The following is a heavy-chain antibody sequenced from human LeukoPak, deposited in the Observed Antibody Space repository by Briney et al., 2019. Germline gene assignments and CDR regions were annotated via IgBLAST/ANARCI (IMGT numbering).Heavy chain of an antibody. CDR1: GFTFSSYA. D-gene: IGHD1/OR15-1a*01. V-gene: IGHV3-30-3*01. J-gene: IGHJ4*02. CDR2: ISYDGSNK. Sequence: SLRLSCAASGFTFSSYAMSWVRQAPGKGLEWVAVISYDGSNKYYADSVKGRFTISRDNSKNTLYLQMNSLRAEDTAVYYCARDAETSGYFDYWGQGTLVTVSS. CDR3: ARDAETSGYFDY.